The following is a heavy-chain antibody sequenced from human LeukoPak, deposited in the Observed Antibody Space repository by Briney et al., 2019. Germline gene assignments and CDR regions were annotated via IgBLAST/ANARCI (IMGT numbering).Heavy chain of an antibody. D-gene: IGHD3-22*01. Sequence: PGGSLRLSCAGSGFTFSTYWMSWFRQAPGKGLDWVANIKQDGTDKYYVDSVKGRFTISRDNAKNLLYLQMNSLRAEDTAVYYCAREKLDTRGYVDYWGQGTLVTVSS. CDR3: AREKLDTRGYVDY. CDR2: IKQDGTDK. CDR1: GFTFSTYW. V-gene: IGHV3-7*01. J-gene: IGHJ4*02.